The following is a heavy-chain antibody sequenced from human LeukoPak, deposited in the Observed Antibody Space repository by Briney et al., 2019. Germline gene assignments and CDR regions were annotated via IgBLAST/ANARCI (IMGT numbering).Heavy chain of an antibody. J-gene: IGHJ5*02. CDR3: ARDFELAARRCWFDP. V-gene: IGHV1-2*02. CDR2: INPNSGGT. Sequence: GASVKVSCKASGYTFTSYDINWVRQAPGQGLEWMGWINPNSGGTNYAQKFQGRVTMTRDTSISTAYMELSRLRSDDTAVYYCARDFELAARRCWFDPWGQGTLVTVSS. CDR1: GYTFTSYD. D-gene: IGHD6-6*01.